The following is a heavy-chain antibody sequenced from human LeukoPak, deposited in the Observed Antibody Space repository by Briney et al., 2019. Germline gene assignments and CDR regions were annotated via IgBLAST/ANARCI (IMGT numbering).Heavy chain of an antibody. V-gene: IGHV3-48*04. CDR2: ISSDSNTI. CDR3: AREGSSGYPEPTEFDY. CDR1: GFTFSTYS. D-gene: IGHD6-19*01. Sequence: GGSLRLSCVASGFTFSTYSINWVRQAPGQGLDWVSYISSDSNTIYYADSVKGRFTISRDNAKNSLYLQMNSLRAEDTAVNYCAREGSSGYPEPTEFDYWGQGTLVTVSS. J-gene: IGHJ4*02.